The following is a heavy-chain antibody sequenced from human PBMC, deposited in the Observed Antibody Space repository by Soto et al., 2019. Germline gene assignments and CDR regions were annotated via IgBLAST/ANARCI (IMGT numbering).Heavy chain of an antibody. J-gene: IGHJ3*02. CDR3: TCGLSGGYSSDAFDI. D-gene: IGHD5-12*01. Sequence: EVQLVDSGGGLVQPGGSLRVSCAASGFTFRSYWMHWVRQAPGKGLVWVARINGDGRTTTYADSVKGRFTISRDNAKNTLYLQMNALRVEDTAFYYYTCGLSGGYSSDAFDIWGQGTMVTVSS. CDR2: INGDGRTT. V-gene: IGHV3-74*01. CDR1: GFTFRSYW.